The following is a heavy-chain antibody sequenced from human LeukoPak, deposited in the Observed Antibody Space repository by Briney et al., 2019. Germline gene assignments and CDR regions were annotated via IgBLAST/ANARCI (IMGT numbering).Heavy chain of an antibody. V-gene: IGHV1-2*02. CDR3: MREVGSINWYAY. CDR2: INPNTGGT. Sequence: GASVKVSCKASGYTFSDYYMHWVRQAPGQGLEWIGWINPNTGGTNYAQKFQGRVTMTRDTSISTAYIEVSRLRSDDTAVYYCMREVGSINWYAYWGQGTLVTVSS. CDR1: GYTFSDYY. J-gene: IGHJ5*01. D-gene: IGHD6-13*01.